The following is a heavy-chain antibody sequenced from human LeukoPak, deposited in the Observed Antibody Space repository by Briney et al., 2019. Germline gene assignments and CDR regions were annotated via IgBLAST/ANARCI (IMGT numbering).Heavy chain of an antibody. V-gene: IGHV1-18*04. J-gene: IGHJ5*02. CDR2: ISAYNGNT. CDR1: GYTFTGYY. CDR3: ARAFRRSFDYYNWFDP. Sequence: ASVKVSCKASGYTFTGYYMHWVRQAPGQGLEWMGWISAYNGNTNYAQKLQGRVTMTTDTSTSTAYMELRSLRSDDTAVYYCARAFRRSFDYYNWFDPWGQGTLVTVSS. D-gene: IGHD2/OR15-2a*01.